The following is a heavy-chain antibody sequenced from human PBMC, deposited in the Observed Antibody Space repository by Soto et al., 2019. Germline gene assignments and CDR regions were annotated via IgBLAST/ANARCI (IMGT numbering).Heavy chain of an antibody. CDR2: ISYDGSNK. V-gene: IGHV3-30-3*01. D-gene: IGHD4-17*01. CDR1: GFTFSSYA. CDR3: ARVDYGGNSRSDY. J-gene: IGHJ4*02. Sequence: QVQLVESGGGVVQPGRSLRLSCAASGFTFSSYAMHWVRQAPGKGLEWVAVISYDGSNKYYADSVKGRFTISRDNSKNTLYLQMNSLRAADTAVYYCARVDYGGNSRSDYWGQGTLVTVSS.